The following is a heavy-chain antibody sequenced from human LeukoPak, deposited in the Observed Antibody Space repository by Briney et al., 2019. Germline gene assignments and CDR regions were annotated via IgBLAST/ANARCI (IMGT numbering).Heavy chain of an antibody. CDR1: GYTFTRFD. CDR2: VNPNSGYT. CDR3: ARVDGSPDS. J-gene: IGHJ4*02. Sequence: ASVKVSCKASGYTFTRFDTNWVRQATGQGLEWMGWVNPNSGYTGYAQKFQGRVTITRDTSINTAYMELSSLRSEDTAVYYCARVDGSPDSWGQGTLVTVSS. V-gene: IGHV1-8*03. D-gene: IGHD2-15*01.